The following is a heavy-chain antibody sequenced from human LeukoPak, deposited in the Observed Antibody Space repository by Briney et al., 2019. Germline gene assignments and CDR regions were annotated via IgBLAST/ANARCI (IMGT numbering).Heavy chain of an antibody. Sequence: PGGSLRLSRSASGLTVRSNYMSWARHAPGKGLEWVSEIYSDGSTYYAAPLKGRFSISRDNAKNSLYRQMNSLRAEDTAVYYCARVFGRDSYSSSWYWDYYYYYYIDVWDKG. CDR3: ARVFGRDSYSSSWYWDYYYYYYIDV. CDR2: IYSDGST. D-gene: IGHD6-13*01. V-gene: IGHV3-53*01. CDR1: GLTVRSNY. J-gene: IGHJ6*03.